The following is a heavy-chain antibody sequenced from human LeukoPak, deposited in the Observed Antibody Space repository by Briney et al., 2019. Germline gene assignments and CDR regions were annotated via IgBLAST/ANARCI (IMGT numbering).Heavy chain of an antibody. J-gene: IGHJ5*02. CDR2: IYYSGST. Sequence: SETLSLTCTVSGGSISSGDYYWSWIRQPPGKGLGWIGYIYYSGSTYYNPSLKSRVAISVDTSKNQFSLKLSSVTAADTAVYYCARALYYGSGSYSMVDPWGQGTLVTVSS. CDR3: ARALYYGSGSYSMVDP. CDR1: GGSISSGDYY. D-gene: IGHD3-10*01. V-gene: IGHV4-30-4*01.